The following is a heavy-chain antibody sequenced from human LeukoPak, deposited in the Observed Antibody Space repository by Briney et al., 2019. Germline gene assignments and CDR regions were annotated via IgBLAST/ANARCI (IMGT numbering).Heavy chain of an antibody. CDR1: GLTFSNYD. V-gene: IGHV3-13*04. Sequence: GRSLRPSCAASGLTFSNYDMHWVRQATGKCLEWVSAIGTAGDTYYQGSVRGRFTMSRENAKNSLYLQMNSLTAGDTAVYYCARGADTHFDYWGQGILVTVSS. J-gene: IGHJ4*02. CDR3: ARGADTHFDY. CDR2: IGTAGDT. D-gene: IGHD2-15*01.